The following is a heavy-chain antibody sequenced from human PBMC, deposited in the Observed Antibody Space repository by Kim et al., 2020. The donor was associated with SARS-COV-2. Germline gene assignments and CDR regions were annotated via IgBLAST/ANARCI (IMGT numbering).Heavy chain of an antibody. CDR3: ARERRVTTVTRIDYFD. CDR2: ITGTGATT. J-gene: IGHJ4*01. Sequence: GGSLRHSCAASGFPFSDFYIAWIRQAPGKGLEWVSYITGTGATTYYADSVRGRFTISRDNAKNSVHLQMNTLRAEDTAVYYCARERRVTTVTRIDYFD. D-gene: IGHD4-17*01. V-gene: IGHV3-11*01. CDR1: GFPFSDFY.